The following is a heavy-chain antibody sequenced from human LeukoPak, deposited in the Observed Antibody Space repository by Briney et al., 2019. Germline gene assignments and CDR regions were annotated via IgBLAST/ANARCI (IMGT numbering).Heavy chain of an antibody. V-gene: IGHV4-39*01. CDR1: GGSVSSSSYY. J-gene: IGHJ5*02. CDR3: ARSKGPSFDP. Sequence: PSETLSLTCTVSGGSVSSSSYYWGWIRQPPGKGLEWIGSIYYSGSTYYNPSLKSRVTISVDTSKNRFSLKLSSVTAADTAVYYCARSKGPSFDPWGQGTLVTVSS. CDR2: IYYSGST.